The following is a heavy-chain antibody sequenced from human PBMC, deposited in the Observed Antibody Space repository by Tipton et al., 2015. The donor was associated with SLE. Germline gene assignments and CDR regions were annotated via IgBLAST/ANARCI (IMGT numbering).Heavy chain of an antibody. CDR1: GYTFTSYG. J-gene: IGHJ6*03. V-gene: IGHV1-18*01. CDR2: ISAYNGNT. D-gene: IGHD1-26*01. Sequence: QSGAEVKKPGASVKVSCKASGYTFTSYGISWVRQAPGQGLEWMGWISAYNGNTNYAQKLQGRVTMTRNTSVSTAYMELSSLRSEDTAVYYCARPKKSVAGATYYYYYMDVWGKGTTVTVSS. CDR3: ARPKKSVAGATYYYYYMDV.